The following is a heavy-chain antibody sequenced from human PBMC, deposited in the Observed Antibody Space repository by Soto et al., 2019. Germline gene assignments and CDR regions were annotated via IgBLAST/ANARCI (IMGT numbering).Heavy chain of an antibody. V-gene: IGHV4-39*01. CDR3: ARRPSAARYYYYYGMDV. D-gene: IGHD6-6*01. CDR2: IYYSGST. Sequence: ESLSLTCTVSGGSISSGGYYWSWIRQLPGRGLEWIGSIYYSGSTYYNPSLKSRVTISVDTSKNQFSLKLSSVTAADTAVYYCARRPSAARYYYYYGMDVWGQGTTVTVSS. CDR1: GGSISSGGYY. J-gene: IGHJ6*02.